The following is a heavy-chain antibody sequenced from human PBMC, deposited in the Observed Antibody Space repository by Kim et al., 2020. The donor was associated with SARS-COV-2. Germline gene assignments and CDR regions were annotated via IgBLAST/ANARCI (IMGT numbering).Heavy chain of an antibody. D-gene: IGHD3-10*01. Sequence: SLKSRVTISLDMSKNQFSLKLTSVTAADTAVYYCARENYSGSGSYYYFDDWGQGTLVTVSS. CDR3: ARENYSGSGSYYYFDD. V-gene: IGHV4-59*01. J-gene: IGHJ4*02.